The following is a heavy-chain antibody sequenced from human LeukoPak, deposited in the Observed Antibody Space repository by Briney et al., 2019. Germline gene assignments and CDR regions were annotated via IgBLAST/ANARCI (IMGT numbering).Heavy chain of an antibody. Sequence: PGGSLRLSCAASGFTFSSYSMNWVRQAPGKGLEWVSSISSSSSYIYYADSVKGRFTISRDNAKNSLYLQMNSLRAEDTAVYYCARLLGYCSGGSCYSAQDYGMDVWGQGTTVTVSS. CDR3: ARLLGYCSGGSCYSAQDYGMDV. CDR1: GFTFSSYS. D-gene: IGHD2-15*01. V-gene: IGHV3-21*01. J-gene: IGHJ6*02. CDR2: ISSSSSYI.